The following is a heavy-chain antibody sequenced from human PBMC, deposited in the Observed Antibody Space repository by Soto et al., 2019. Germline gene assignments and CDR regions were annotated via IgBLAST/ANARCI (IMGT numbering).Heavy chain of an antibody. V-gene: IGHV4-34*01. CDR2: INHSGST. CDR1: GGSFSGYY. Sequence: QVQLQQWGAGLLKPSETLSLTCAVYGGSFSGYYWSWIRQPPGKGLEWIGEINHSGSTNYNPSLKSRVTISVDTSKNQFSLKLSSVTAADTAVYYCARGWIIAAGRIGWFDPWGQGTLVTVSS. CDR3: ARGWIIAAGRIGWFDP. D-gene: IGHD6-13*01. J-gene: IGHJ5*02.